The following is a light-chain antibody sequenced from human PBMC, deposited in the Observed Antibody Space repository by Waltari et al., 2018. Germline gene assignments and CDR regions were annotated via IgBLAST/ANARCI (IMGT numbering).Light chain of an antibody. CDR1: QGISNY. CDR2: SAS. Sequence: DIQMTQSPASLSASIGDRVTITCRASQGISNYLAWYQQKPGKVPKLLIYSASTLQSGVPSRFSGSGSGTDFTLTISSLQPEDVATYYCQKYNSAPRTFGQGTKVEIK. J-gene: IGKJ1*01. CDR3: QKYNSAPRT. V-gene: IGKV1-27*01.